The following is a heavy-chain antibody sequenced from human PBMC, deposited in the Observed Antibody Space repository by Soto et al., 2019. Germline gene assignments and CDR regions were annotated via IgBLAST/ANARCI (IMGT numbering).Heavy chain of an antibody. CDR2: VKSRIDDETT. D-gene: IGHD2-21*01. CDR1: GFIFRNAW. J-gene: IGHJ4*02. V-gene: IGHV3-15*07. CDR3: TASTGLVVAVFDY. Sequence: EGRLVESGGGLVKPEESLRLSCAASGFIFRNAWMNWVRQAPGKGLEWVGRVKSRIDDETTDYAAPMKVRFSITREDSSSRVNRKKDSWRIEDTLVYSVTASTGLVVAVFDYWGPGTVVTVSS.